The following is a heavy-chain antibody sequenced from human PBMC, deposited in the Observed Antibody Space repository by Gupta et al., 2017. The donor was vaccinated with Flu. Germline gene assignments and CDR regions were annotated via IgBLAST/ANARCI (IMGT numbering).Heavy chain of an antibody. Sequence: EVQLLESGGGLVQPGGSLRLSCAASGFTFSSYAMSWVRQAPGKGLEWVSAISGSGGSTYYADSVKGRFTISRDNSKNTLYLQMNSLRAEDTAVYYCARMYYYDLNGGVDYWGQGTLVTVSS. CDR1: GFTFSSYA. J-gene: IGHJ4*02. D-gene: IGHD3-22*01. V-gene: IGHV3-23*01. CDR3: ARMYYYDLNGGVDY. CDR2: ISGSGGST.